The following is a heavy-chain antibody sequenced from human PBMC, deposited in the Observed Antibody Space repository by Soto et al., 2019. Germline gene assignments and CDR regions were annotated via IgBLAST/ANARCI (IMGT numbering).Heavy chain of an antibody. CDR2: IYYSGST. J-gene: IGHJ4*02. V-gene: IGHV4-31*03. CDR1: GGSISSGGYY. Sequence: SETLSLTCTVSGGSISSGGYYWSWIRQHPGKGLEWIGYIYYSGSTYYNPSLKSRVTISVDTSKNQFSLKLSSLTSEDTAVYYCAKADSGFSASHYIGYFNYWAQGALVPVSS. CDR3: AKADSGFSASHYIGYFNY. D-gene: IGHD1-26*01.